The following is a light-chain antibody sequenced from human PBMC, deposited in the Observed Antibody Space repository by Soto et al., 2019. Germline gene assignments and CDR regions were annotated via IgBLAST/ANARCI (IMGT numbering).Light chain of an antibody. J-gene: IGKJ2*01. Sequence: DIQMTQSPSTLSASVGDRVTIACRASQNTNTWVAWYQQKPGKAPKLLISAASSSESGVPSRFSGSGSGTEFTLTISSLQPDDSATYYCQRYNDNFGQGTKLEI. V-gene: IGKV1-5*01. CDR2: AAS. CDR1: QNTNTW. CDR3: QRYNDN.